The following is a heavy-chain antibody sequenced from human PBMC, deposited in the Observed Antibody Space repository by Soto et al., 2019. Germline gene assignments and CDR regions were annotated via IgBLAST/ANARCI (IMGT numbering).Heavy chain of an antibody. D-gene: IGHD2-15*01. Sequence: GSLRLSCAASGLNFEKCSMNWVRQPPGKGPEWLASISPSSTYIRYADSVKGRFTISRDNARNSLSLQMMNLRADDTAIYYCATDTGDIEVVPATTWGQGTLVTVSS. CDR3: ATDTGDIEVVPATT. J-gene: IGHJ4*02. CDR2: ISPSSTYI. CDR1: GLNFEKCS. V-gene: IGHV3-21*04.